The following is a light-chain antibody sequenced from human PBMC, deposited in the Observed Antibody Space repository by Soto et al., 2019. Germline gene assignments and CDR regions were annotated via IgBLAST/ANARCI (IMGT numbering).Light chain of an antibody. Sequence: EIVLTQSPGTLSLSPGERATLSCRASQSVSSSYLAWYQQKPGQAPRLLIYGASSRATGIPDRFSGSGSGTDFTLTISRLEPEDFAVYYCQQYGSLPFTFGPGTKVEI. V-gene: IGKV3-20*01. CDR3: QQYGSLPFT. J-gene: IGKJ3*01. CDR2: GAS. CDR1: QSVSSSY.